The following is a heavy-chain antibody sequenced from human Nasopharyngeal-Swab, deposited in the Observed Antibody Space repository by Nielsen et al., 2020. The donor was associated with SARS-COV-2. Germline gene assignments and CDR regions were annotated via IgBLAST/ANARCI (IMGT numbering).Heavy chain of an antibody. CDR1: GYTFTGYY. CDR3: ARLPTALVGWKDY. J-gene: IGHJ4*02. V-gene: IGHV1-2*02. D-gene: IGHD5-18*01. Sequence: ASVKVSCKASGYTFTGYYMHWVRQAPGQGLEWRGWINPNSGGTNYAQKFQGRVTMTRDTSISTAYMELSRLRSDDTAMYYCARLPTALVGWKDYWGQGTLVTVSS. CDR2: INPNSGGT.